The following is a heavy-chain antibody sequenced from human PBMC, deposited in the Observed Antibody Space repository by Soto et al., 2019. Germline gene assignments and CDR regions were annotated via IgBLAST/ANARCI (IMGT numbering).Heavy chain of an antibody. V-gene: IGHV2-5*02. CDR2: IYWDDDK. CDR3: AHAPGIAVTTNWFDP. CDR1: GFSLSTSEVG. Sequence: QITLKESGPTLVKPTQTLTLTCTFSGFSLSTSEVGVGWIRQPPGKALQWLALIYWDDDKRYSPSLKSRRTTXXDXSXXQVVLTMTNMDPVDTATYYCAHAPGIAVTTNWFDPWGQGILVTVSS. J-gene: IGHJ5*02. D-gene: IGHD6-19*01.